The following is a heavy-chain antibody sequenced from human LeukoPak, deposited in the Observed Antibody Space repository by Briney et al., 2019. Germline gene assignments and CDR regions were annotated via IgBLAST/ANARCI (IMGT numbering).Heavy chain of an antibody. CDR2: IYYSGST. Sequence: PSETLSLTCTVSGGSVSSGSYYWSWIRQPPGKGLEWIGYIYYSGSTNYNPSLKSRVTISVDTSKNQFSLKLSSVTAADTAVYYCARDRLGGSGSYYHYWGQGTLVTVSS. CDR3: ARDRLGGSGSYYHY. V-gene: IGHV4-61*01. J-gene: IGHJ4*02. CDR1: GGSVSSGSYY. D-gene: IGHD3-10*01.